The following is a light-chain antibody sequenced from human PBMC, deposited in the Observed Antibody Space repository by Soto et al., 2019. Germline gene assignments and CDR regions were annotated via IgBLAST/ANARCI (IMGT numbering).Light chain of an antibody. V-gene: IGKV3-20*01. CDR1: QSVSSSY. Sequence: EIVLTQSPGTLSLSPGERATLSCRASQSVSSSYLAWYQQKPGQAPRLLIYGASSRATGIPGRFSGSGSGTDFTLTIRKLEPEDFAVYYCQQYGSSPRTFGQGTKVEI. J-gene: IGKJ1*01. CDR2: GAS. CDR3: QQYGSSPRT.